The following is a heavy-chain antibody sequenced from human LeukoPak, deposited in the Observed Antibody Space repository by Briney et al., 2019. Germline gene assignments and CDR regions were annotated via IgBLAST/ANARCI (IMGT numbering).Heavy chain of an antibody. J-gene: IGHJ2*01. CDR2: ISGSSSYI. CDR1: GFTFSYYN. CDR3: VRPLQRGYDSSGYPGSFDL. Sequence: GGPLRLSCAASGFTFSYYNMNWVRQAPGKGLKWVSSISGSSSYIYYADSVKGRFTISRDNAKNSLYLQMNSLRAEDTAVYYCVRPLQRGYDSSGYPGSFDLWGRGTLVTVSS. D-gene: IGHD3-22*01. V-gene: IGHV3-21*01.